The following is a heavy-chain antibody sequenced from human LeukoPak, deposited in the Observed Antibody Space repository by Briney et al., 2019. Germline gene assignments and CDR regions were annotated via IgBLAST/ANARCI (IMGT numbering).Heavy chain of an antibody. Sequence: SETLSLTCTVSSGSISSYYWSWIRQPPGKGLEWIEYIYYSGSTNYNPSLKSRVTISVDTSKNQFSLKLSSVTAADTAMYYCARHSSYGHFDYWGQGTLVTVSS. CDR3: ARHSSYGHFDY. CDR2: IYYSGST. V-gene: IGHV4-59*08. J-gene: IGHJ4*02. CDR1: SGSISSYY. D-gene: IGHD3-10*01.